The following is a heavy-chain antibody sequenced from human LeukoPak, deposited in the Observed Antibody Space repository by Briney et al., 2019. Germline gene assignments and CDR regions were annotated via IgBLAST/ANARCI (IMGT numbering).Heavy chain of an antibody. V-gene: IGHV4-30-4*08. CDR2: IFYSGST. Sequence: SQTLSLTCTVSGGSISSADYYWSWIRLPPGKGLEWIGYIFYSGSTYYNPSLKSRVTISVDTSKNQFSLKLSSVTAADTAVYYCARGLLRLYFDYWGQGTLVTVSS. D-gene: IGHD3-22*01. CDR3: ARGLLRLYFDY. J-gene: IGHJ4*02. CDR1: GGSISSADYY.